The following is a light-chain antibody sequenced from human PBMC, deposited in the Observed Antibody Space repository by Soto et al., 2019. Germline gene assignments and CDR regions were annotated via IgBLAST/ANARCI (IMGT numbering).Light chain of an antibody. CDR3: QQYGDWPLT. CDR1: QSVGNN. V-gene: IGKV3-15*01. CDR2: ATS. J-gene: IGKJ4*01. Sequence: EIVVTQSPATLSVSPGERATLSCRASQSVGNNFAWYRQKPGQAHRLLIFATSTRATGFPARFSGSGSGTECTLTISVLQSEDFAVYYCQQYGDWPLTVGGGAKVEIE.